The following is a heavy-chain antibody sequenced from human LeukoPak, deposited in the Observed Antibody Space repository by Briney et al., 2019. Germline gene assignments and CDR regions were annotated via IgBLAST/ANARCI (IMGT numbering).Heavy chain of an antibody. V-gene: IGHV3-11*06. CDR3: ARATAYSSSWYNY. CDR1: GFTFSDYY. CDR2: ISSSSSYT. Sequence: GGSLRLSCAASGFTFSDYYMSWIRQAPGKGLEWVSYISSSSSYTNYADSVKGRFTISRDNVKNSLYLQMNSPRAEDTAVYYCARATAYSSSWYNYWGQGTLVTVSS. D-gene: IGHD6-13*01. J-gene: IGHJ4*02.